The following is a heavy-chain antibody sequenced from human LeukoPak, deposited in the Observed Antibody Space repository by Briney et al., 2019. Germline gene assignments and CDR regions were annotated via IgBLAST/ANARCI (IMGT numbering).Heavy chain of an antibody. J-gene: IGHJ4*02. Sequence: GGSLRLSCAASGFTFTSYSMNWVRQAPGQGLEWVSTISGGGGSTYYADSVKGRFTISRDNSKNTLYLQVNSLRAEDTAVYYCAKGGKWDVTPFDYWGQGTLVTVSS. V-gene: IGHV3-23*01. D-gene: IGHD1-26*01. CDR2: ISGGGGST. CDR1: GFTFTSYS. CDR3: AKGGKWDVTPFDY.